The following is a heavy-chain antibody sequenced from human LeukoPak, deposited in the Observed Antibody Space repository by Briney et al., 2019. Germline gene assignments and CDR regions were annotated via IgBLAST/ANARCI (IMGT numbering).Heavy chain of an antibody. J-gene: IGHJ5*02. CDR3: GRETESPGYSSALDP. CDR1: GYTFTDYY. V-gene: IGHV1-2*02. D-gene: IGHD3-16*02. CDR2: INPSSGDT. Sequence: GASVKVSCKASGYTFTDYYMHWVRQAPGQGLEWMGWINPSSGDTKYAEKFQGRVTMTRDTSITTAYMELSSLRSDDTAVYYCGRETESPGYSSALDPWGRGTLVTVSS.